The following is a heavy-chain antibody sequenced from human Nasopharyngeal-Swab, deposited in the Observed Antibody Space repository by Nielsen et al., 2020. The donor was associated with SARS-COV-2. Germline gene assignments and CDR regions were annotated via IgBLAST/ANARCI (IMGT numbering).Heavy chain of an antibody. V-gene: IGHV3-33*01. CDR1: GFTFSSYG. D-gene: IGHD3-3*01. Sequence: GGSLRLSCAASGFTFSSYGMHWVRQAPGKGLEWVAIIWYDGSNKYYADSVKGRFTISRDNSKNTLYLQMNSLRAEDTAVYYCARGPYDFWSGYPHYFDYWDQGTLVTVSS. CDR2: IWYDGSNK. CDR3: ARGPYDFWSGYPHYFDY. J-gene: IGHJ4*02.